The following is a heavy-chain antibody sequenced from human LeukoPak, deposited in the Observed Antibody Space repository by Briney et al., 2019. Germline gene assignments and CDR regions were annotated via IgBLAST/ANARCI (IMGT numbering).Heavy chain of an antibody. J-gene: IGHJ4*02. D-gene: IGHD3-3*01. CDR2: IYTSGST. CDR3: ARLPLRFLEWLFDY. V-gene: IGHV4-61*02. Sequence: SQTLSFTCTVSGGSISSGSYYWSWIRQPAGKGLEWIGRIYTSGSTSYNPSLKSRVTISVDTSKNQFSLKLSSVTAADTAVYYCARLPLRFLEWLFDYWGQGTLVTVSS. CDR1: GGSISSGSYY.